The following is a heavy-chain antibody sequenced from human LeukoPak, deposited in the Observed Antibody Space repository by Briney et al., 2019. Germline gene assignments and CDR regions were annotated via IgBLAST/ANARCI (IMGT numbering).Heavy chain of an antibody. CDR2: KSYDGSNK. CDR1: GFTFSSYG. V-gene: IGHV3-30*18. D-gene: IGHD6-13*01. Sequence: PGGSLRLSCAASGFTFSSYGMHWVRQAPGKGLEWVAVKSYDGSNKYYADSVKGRFTISRDNSKNTLYLQMNSLRAEDTAVYYCAKDYRYSSSWLWGPFDYWGQGTLVTVSS. CDR3: AKDYRYSSSWLWGPFDY. J-gene: IGHJ4*02.